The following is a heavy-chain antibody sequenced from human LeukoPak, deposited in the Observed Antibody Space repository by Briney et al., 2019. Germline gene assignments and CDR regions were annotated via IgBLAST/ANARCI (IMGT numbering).Heavy chain of an antibody. J-gene: IGHJ4*02. CDR1: GFTFSSYG. CDR3: AKVPRSLTGYYLSYYFDY. CDR2: IRYDGSNK. V-gene: IGHV3-30*02. D-gene: IGHD3-9*01. Sequence: GGSLRLSCAASGFTFSSYGMHWVRQAPGKGLEWVAFIRYDGSNKYYADSVKGRFTISRDNSKNTLYLQMNSLRAEDTAVYYCAKVPRSLTGYYLSYYFDYWGQGTLVTVSS.